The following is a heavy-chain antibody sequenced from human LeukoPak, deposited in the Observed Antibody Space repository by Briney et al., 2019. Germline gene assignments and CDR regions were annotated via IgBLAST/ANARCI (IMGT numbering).Heavy chain of an antibody. J-gene: IGHJ4*02. V-gene: IGHV1-2*06. CDR2: INPNSGGT. CDR3: ARVGDCTNGVCYRYYFDY. CDR1: GYTFTGYY. Sequence: GASVKVSCKASGYTFTGYYMHWVRQAPGQGLEWMGRINPNSGGTNYAQKFQGRVTMTRDTSISTAYKELSRLRSDDTAVYYCARVGDCTNGVCYRYYFDYWGQGTLVTVSS. D-gene: IGHD2-8*01.